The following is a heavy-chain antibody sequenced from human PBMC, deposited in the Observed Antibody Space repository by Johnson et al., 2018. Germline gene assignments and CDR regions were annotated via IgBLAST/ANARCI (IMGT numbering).Heavy chain of an antibody. V-gene: IGHV3-23*04. CDR1: GFTFSNYG. Sequence: EVQLVESGGGLVQPGGSLRLSCAASGFTFSNYGMNWVRQAPGKGLEWVSAITNSGVDTLYTDSVKGRFTIPRDNSKNTLYLQMSSLRGEDTAVYYCAKGNGRGCTGGTCSSGYYYGMDVWGQGTTVTVSS. D-gene: IGHD2-15*01. CDR3: AKGNGRGCTGGTCSSGYYYGMDV. J-gene: IGHJ6*02. CDR2: ITNSGVDT.